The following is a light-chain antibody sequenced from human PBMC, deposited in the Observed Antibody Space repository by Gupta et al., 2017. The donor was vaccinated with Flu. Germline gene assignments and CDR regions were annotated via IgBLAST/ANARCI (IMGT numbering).Light chain of an antibody. Sequence: SLGERATINCKSSQSVLYSSNNKNYLAWYQQKPGQPPKLLIYWASTRESGVPDRFSGSGSGTDFTLTISILQAEDVAVYYCQRYYSTPITFGQGTRLEIK. CDR1: QSVLYSSNNKNY. CDR3: QRYYSTPIT. CDR2: WAS. J-gene: IGKJ5*01. V-gene: IGKV4-1*01.